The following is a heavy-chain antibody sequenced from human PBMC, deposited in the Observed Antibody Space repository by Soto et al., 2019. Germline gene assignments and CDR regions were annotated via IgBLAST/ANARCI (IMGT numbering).Heavy chain of an antibody. CDR3: ARDIVVVPAEKYPSYWFDP. J-gene: IGHJ5*02. CDR1: GYTFTGYY. CDR2: INPNSGGT. V-gene: IGHV1-2*02. D-gene: IGHD2-2*01. Sequence: XSVKVSCNAAGYTFTGYYMHWVRQAPGQGLEWMGWINPNSGGTNYAQKFQGRVTMTRDTSISTAYMELSRLRSDDTAVYYCARDIVVVPAEKYPSYWFDPWGQGTLVTVSS.